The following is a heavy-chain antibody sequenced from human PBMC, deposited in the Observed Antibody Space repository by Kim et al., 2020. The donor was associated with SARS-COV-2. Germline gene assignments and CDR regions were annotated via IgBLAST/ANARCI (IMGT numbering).Heavy chain of an antibody. CDR3: ARVPPYCSSTSCYYWFDP. J-gene: IGHJ5*02. V-gene: IGHV1-69*01. Sequence: QGRVTITADESTSTAYMELSSLRSEDTAVYYCARVPPYCSSTSCYYWFDPWGQGTLVTVSS. D-gene: IGHD2-2*01.